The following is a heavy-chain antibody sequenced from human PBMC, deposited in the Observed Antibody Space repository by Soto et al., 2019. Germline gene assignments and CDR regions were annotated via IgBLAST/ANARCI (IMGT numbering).Heavy chain of an antibody. CDR3: ARHGGYYSSSSEVSGYYGMDV. V-gene: IGHV5-10-1*01. CDR1: GYTLTAYW. J-gene: IGHJ6*02. CDR2: IDPSDSYI. D-gene: IGHD6-6*01. Sequence: PVESLKISCNGSGYTLTAYWITWVRQMPWKGLEWMGRIDPSDSYINYSPSFQGHVTISADKSVSAAYLQWSSLEASDTAIYYCARHGGYYSSSSEVSGYYGMDVWGQGTTVTVSS.